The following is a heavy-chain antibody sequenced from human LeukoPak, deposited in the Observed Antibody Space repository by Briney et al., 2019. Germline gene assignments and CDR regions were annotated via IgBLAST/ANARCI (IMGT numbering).Heavy chain of an antibody. CDR1: GYTLTELS. CDR2: FDPEDGET. Sequence: ASVKVSCKVSGYTLTELSMHWVRQAPGKGLEWMGGFDPEDGETIYAQKFQGRVTMTEDTSTDTAYMELSSLRSEDTAVYYCATSRRGQYYYDSSGYREIWSYWGQGTLVTVSS. V-gene: IGHV1-24*01. J-gene: IGHJ4*02. CDR3: ATSRRGQYYYDSSGYREIWSY. D-gene: IGHD3-22*01.